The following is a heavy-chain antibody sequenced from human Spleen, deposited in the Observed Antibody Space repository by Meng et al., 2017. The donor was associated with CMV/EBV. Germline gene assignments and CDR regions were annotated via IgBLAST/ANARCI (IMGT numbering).Heavy chain of an antibody. CDR3: AKGGYSYAYKSLSWFGP. CDR1: GSLRGSDYS. CDR2: IYYSGSP. V-gene: IGHV4-39*07. J-gene: IGHJ5*02. D-gene: IGHD5-18*01. Sequence: GSLRGSDYSWGWTRQSSGKGLDWIGNIYYSGSPYYTPSLKSRVTISVDTSKNQFSLKLNSVTAADTAVYYCAKGGYSYAYKSLSWFGPWGLGTLVTVS.